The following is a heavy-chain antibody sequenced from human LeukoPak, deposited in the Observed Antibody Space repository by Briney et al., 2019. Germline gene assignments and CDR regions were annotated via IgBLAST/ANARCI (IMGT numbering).Heavy chain of an antibody. J-gene: IGHJ4*02. CDR2: ISSSGSTI. CDR3: ARDQRELLSFDY. CDR1: GFTFSSYE. Sequence: GGSLRLSCAASGFTFSSYEMNWVRQAPGKGLEWVSYISSSGSTIYYADSVKGRFTISRDNAKHSLYLQMNSLRAEDTAVYYCARDQRELLSFDYWGQGTLVTVSS. D-gene: IGHD1-26*01. V-gene: IGHV3-48*03.